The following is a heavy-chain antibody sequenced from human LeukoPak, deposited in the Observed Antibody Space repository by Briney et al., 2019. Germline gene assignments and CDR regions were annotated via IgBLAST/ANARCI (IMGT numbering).Heavy chain of an antibody. V-gene: IGHV3-30*04. D-gene: IGHD4-23*01. J-gene: IGHJ4*02. CDR1: GFTFSSYA. CDR3: ASALFFGGDFDY. Sequence: GRSLRLSCAASGFTFSSYAMHWVRQAPGKGLEWVAVISYDGSNKYYADSVKGRFTISRDNSKNTLYLQMNSLRAEDTAVYYCASALFFGGDFDYWGQGTLVTVSS. CDR2: ISYDGSNK.